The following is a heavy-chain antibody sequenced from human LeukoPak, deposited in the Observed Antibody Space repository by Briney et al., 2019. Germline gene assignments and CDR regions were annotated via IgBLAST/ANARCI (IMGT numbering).Heavy chain of an antibody. J-gene: IGHJ6*03. D-gene: IGHD3-3*01. CDR2: ISSSSSTI. V-gene: IGHV3-48*01. CDR1: GFTFSSYS. Sequence: GGSLRLSCVASGFTFSSYSMNWVRQAPGKGLEWVSYISSSSSTIYYADSVKGRFTASRDNAKNSLYLQINSLRAEDTAVYYCARAEKVFGVVIKDYMDVWAKGPRSPSP. CDR3: ARAEKVFGVVIKDYMDV.